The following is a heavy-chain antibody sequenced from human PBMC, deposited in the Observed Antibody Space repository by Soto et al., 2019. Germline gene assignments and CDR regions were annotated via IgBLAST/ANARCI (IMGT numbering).Heavy chain of an antibody. CDR1: GYTFITYG. V-gene: IGHV1-18*01. D-gene: IGHD1-1*01. J-gene: IGHJ4*02. Sequence: QVQLVQSGAEVKKPGASVKVSCKASGYTFITYGINWVRQAPGQGLEWMAWISAYNGNTYYAQNFQGRVTITTDTSTSTADMELRSLRADDTANYYCARGTYKEFWGQGTLVTVSA. CDR2: ISAYNGNT. CDR3: ARGTYKEF.